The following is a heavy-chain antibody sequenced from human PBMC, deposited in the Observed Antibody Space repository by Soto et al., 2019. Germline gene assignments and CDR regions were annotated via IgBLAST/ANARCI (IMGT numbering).Heavy chain of an antibody. CDR2: IWYDGSNK. V-gene: IGHV3-33*01. J-gene: IGHJ6*02. CDR3: ARDSNPSSYFYYYYYGMDV. CDR1: GFTFSSYG. D-gene: IGHD2-2*01. Sequence: PGGSLXLSCAASGFTFSSYGMHWVRQAPGKGLEWVAVIWYDGSNKYYADSVKGRFTISRDNSKNTLYLQMNSLRAEDTAVYYCARDSNPSSYFYYYYYGMDVWGQGTTVTVSS.